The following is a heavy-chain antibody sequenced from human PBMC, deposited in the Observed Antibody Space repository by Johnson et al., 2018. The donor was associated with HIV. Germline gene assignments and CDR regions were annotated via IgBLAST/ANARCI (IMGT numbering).Heavy chain of an antibody. Sequence: QVLLVESGGGVVQPGRSLRLSCAASGFTFSSYAIHWVRQAPGKGLEWVALVSFDGINKYYADSVKGRFTISRDNSKNTLYLQMNSLRAEDTAVYYCASVGSSVFFSAFDIWGQWTMVTVSS. CDR2: VSFDGINK. CDR3: ASVGSSVFFSAFDI. D-gene: IGHD6-19*01. J-gene: IGHJ3*02. V-gene: IGHV3-30*04. CDR1: GFTFSSYA.